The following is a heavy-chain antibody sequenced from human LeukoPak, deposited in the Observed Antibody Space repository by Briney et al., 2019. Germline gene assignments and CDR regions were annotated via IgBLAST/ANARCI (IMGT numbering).Heavy chain of an antibody. D-gene: IGHD5-12*01. CDR1: GLTFSSYE. CDR2: ISSSGSTI. J-gene: IGHJ4*02. Sequence: PGGSLRLSCAASGLTFSSYEMNWVRQAPGKGLEWVSYISSSGSTIYYADSVKGRFTISRDNAKNSLYLQMNSLGAEDTAVYYCARSSGYARYWGQGTLVTVSS. V-gene: IGHV3-48*03. CDR3: ARSSGYARY.